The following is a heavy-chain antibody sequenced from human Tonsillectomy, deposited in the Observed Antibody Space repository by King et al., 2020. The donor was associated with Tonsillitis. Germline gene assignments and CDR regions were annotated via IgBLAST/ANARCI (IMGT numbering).Heavy chain of an antibody. Sequence: QLQESGPGLVKTSQTLSLTCTVSGGSISSGDYYWSWIRQPPGKGLEWIGYIYYSGSTYYNPSLKSRVTISVDTSKNQFSLKLSSVTAADTAVYYCARERCSGGSCYSGYYYGMDVWGQGTTVTVSS. J-gene: IGHJ6*02. CDR3: ARERCSGGSCYSGYYYGMDV. D-gene: IGHD2-15*01. CDR2: IYYSGST. V-gene: IGHV4-30-4*01. CDR1: GGSISSGDYY.